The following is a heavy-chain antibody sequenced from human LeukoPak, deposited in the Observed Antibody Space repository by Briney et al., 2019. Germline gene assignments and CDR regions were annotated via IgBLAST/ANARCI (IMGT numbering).Heavy chain of an antibody. D-gene: IGHD3-22*01. CDR1: GGSISSYY. J-gene: IGHJ2*01. CDR2: IYYSGST. Sequence: SETLSLTCTVSGGSISSYYWSWIRQPPGKGLEWIGYIYYSGSTNYNPSLKSRVTMSVDTSKNQFSLKLSSVTAADTAVYYCARGPPYYYDSSGFWYFNLWGRGTLVTVSS. V-gene: IGHV4-59*01. CDR3: ARGPPYYYDSSGFWYFNL.